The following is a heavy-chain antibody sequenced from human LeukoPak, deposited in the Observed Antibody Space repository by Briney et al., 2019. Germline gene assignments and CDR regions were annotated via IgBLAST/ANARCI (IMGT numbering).Heavy chain of an antibody. CDR2: IYTSGGT. V-gene: IGHV4-4*07. D-gene: IGHD2-2*02. Sequence: SETLSLTCTVSGGSISSYYWSWIRQPAGKGLEWIGRIYTSGGTNYNPSLKSRVTMSVDTSKNQFSLKLSSVTAADTAVYYCARDCSSTSCYNDAFDIWGQGTMVTVSS. J-gene: IGHJ3*02. CDR3: ARDCSSTSCYNDAFDI. CDR1: GGSISSYY.